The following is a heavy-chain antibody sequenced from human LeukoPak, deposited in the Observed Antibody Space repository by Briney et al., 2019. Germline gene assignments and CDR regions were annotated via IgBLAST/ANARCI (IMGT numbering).Heavy chain of an antibody. Sequence: QPGGSLRLSCAASGFTFSSYSMNWVRQAPGKGLEWVSVIYSGGSTYYADSVKGRFTISRDNSKNTLYLQMNSLRAEDTAVYYCASELSYRAVFDYWGQGTLVTVSS. CDR1: GFTFSSYS. CDR3: ASELSYRAVFDY. V-gene: IGHV3-53*01. CDR2: IYSGGST. D-gene: IGHD1-26*01. J-gene: IGHJ4*02.